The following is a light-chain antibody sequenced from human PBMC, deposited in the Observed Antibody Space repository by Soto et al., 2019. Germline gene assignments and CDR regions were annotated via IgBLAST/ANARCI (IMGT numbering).Light chain of an antibody. CDR1: SSDVGGYNY. J-gene: IGLJ1*01. V-gene: IGLV2-14*01. Sequence: ALTQPPSASGSPGQSVTISCTGTSSDVGGYNYVSWYQHHPGKAPKLMIYEVSNRPSGVSDRFSGSKSANTASLTISGLQAEDEADYYCTSYTRSSTYVFGTGTKVTVL. CDR3: TSYTRSSTYV. CDR2: EVS.